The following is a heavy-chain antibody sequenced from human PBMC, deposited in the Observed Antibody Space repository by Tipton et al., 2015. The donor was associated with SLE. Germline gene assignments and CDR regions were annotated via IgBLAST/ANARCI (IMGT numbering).Heavy chain of an antibody. D-gene: IGHD6-13*01. CDR1: GVSTSTSRSY. V-gene: IGHV4-39*07. J-gene: IGHJ5*02. CDR3: ARETLSSWPGGWFDP. CDR2: LYAGGTT. Sequence: TLSLTCTVSGVSTSTSRSYWGWIRQSPGQGLALVGSLYAGGTTNYNPSLKSRVTMSVDTSKNQFSLRLTSVTAADTAVYSCARETLSSWPGGWFDPLGQGTLIAVSS.